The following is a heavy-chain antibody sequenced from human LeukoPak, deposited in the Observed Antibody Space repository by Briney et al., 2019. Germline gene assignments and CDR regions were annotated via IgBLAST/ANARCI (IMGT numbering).Heavy chain of an antibody. D-gene: IGHD2-15*01. CDR2: INPDNGGT. J-gene: IGHJ5*02. CDR3: VRESRVGNWFDP. CDR1: GYSFSDYY. Sequence: ASVKVSCKASGYSFSDYYVHWVRQAPGQGLEWMGWINPDNGGTNYAQNFQGRVTMSRDTSISTVYMDLSRLTSDDTAVFYCVRESRVGNWFDPWGQGTQVTVSS. V-gene: IGHV1-2*02.